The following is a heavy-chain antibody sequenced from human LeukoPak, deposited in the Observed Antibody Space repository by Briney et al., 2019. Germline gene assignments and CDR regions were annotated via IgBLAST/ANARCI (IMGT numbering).Heavy chain of an antibody. D-gene: IGHD4-17*01. CDR1: GDSVSSNSAA. CDR2: TYYRSQWFN. J-gene: IGHJ4*02. Sequence: SQTLSLTCAISGDSVSSNSAAWNWIRQSPSRGLEWLGRTYYRSQWFNDYALSVKSRLTINPDTSKNQFSLHLNSVTPEDAAVYFCARARDYGAMFYFDYWGQGTLVTVSS. CDR3: ARARDYGAMFYFDY. V-gene: IGHV6-1*01.